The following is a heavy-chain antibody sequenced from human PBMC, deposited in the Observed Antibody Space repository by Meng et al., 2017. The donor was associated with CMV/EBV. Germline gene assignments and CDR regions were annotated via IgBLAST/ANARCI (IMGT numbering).Heavy chain of an antibody. V-gene: IGHV3-53*01. D-gene: IGHD4-17*01. CDR1: GFTVSSNY. Sequence: GESLKISCAASGFTVSSNYMSWVRQAPGKGLEWVSVIYSGGSTYYADSVKDRFTISRDNSKNTLYLQMNSLSAEDTAVYYCARRGVTTKEFDYWGQGTLVTVSS. J-gene: IGHJ4*02. CDR2: IYSGGST. CDR3: ARRGVTTKEFDY.